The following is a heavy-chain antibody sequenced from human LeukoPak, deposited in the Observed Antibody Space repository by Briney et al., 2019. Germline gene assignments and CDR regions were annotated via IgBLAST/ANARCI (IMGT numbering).Heavy chain of an antibody. J-gene: IGHJ5*02. CDR1: GFTFSSYW. Sequence: TGGSLRLSCAASGFTFSSYWMSWVRQAPGKGLEWVANIKQDGSEKYYVDSVKGRFTISRDNAKNSLYLQMNSLRAEDTAVYYCARDDCSSIGCYHNWFDPWGQGTLVTVSS. D-gene: IGHD2-2*01. CDR3: ARDDCSSIGCYHNWFDP. CDR2: IKQDGSEK. V-gene: IGHV3-7*01.